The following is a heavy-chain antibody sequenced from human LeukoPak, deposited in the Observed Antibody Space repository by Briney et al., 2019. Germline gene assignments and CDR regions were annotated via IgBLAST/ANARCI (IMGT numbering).Heavy chain of an antibody. V-gene: IGHV3-23*01. Sequence: GRSLRLSCAASVFSFSNSAMSWVRQAPGKGLEGVSLLIASSGSTFYADSVKGRFTISRDNSKNTLYLQMNSLRAEDTAVYYCAKGAYDYIEMGYFDYWGQGTLVTVSS. CDR3: AKGAYDYIEMGYFDY. D-gene: IGHD5-12*01. CDR1: VFSFSNSA. CDR2: LIASSGST. J-gene: IGHJ4*02.